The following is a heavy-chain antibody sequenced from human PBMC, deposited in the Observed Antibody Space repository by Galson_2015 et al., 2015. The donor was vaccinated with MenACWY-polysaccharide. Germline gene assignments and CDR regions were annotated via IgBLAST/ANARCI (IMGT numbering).Heavy chain of an antibody. J-gene: IGHJ5*02. CDR2: INAEGSAT. D-gene: IGHD2-2*01. Sequence: SLRLSCAASGFSFSTYWMHWVRHAPGKGLVWVSRINAEGSATGYADSVRGRFNISRDNAKNTLYLEMNIQRAEDTAVYYCTKAGANYCSRSSCNFNCFYPRGQGTRVAVSS. CDR1: GFSFSTYW. V-gene: IGHV3-74*01. CDR3: TKAGANYCSRSSCNFNCFYP.